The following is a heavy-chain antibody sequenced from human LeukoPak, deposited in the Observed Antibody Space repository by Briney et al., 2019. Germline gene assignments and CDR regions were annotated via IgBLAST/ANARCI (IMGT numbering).Heavy chain of an antibody. CDR1: GYTFTGYY. CDR2: INPNSGGT. Sequence: ASVKVSCKASGYTFTGYYMHWVRQAPGQGLEWMGWINPNSGGTSYAQKFQGRVTMTRDTSISTAYMELSRLRSDDTAVYYCARGFSGRANYYMDVWAKGPRSPSP. V-gene: IGHV1-2*02. J-gene: IGHJ6*03. D-gene: IGHD6-19*01. CDR3: ARGFSGRANYYMDV.